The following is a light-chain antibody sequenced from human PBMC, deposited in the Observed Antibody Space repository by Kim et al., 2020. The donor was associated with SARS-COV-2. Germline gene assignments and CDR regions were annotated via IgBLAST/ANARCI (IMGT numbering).Light chain of an antibody. J-gene: IGLJ3*02. CDR2: RNH. CDR3: ASWDDSLSGQV. Sequence: QSVLTQPPSASETPGQTVTISCSGSNSNIGNNFVNWYQQLPGAAPKLLIYRNHERPSGVPDRFSGSKSGTSASLVISGVRSGDGGDYYCASWDDSLSGQVFGGGTKVTVL. CDR1: NSNIGNNF. V-gene: IGLV1-47*01.